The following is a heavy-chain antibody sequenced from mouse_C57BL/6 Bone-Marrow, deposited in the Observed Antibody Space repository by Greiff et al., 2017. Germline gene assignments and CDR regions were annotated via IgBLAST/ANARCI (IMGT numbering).Heavy chain of an antibody. CDR3: ASCNYVVPWVAY. Sequence: VQLQQPGAELVRPGSSVKLSCKASGYTFTSYWMDWVKQRPGQGLEWIGNIYPSDSETHYNQKFKDKATLTVDKSSSTAYMQLSSLTSEDSAVYYCASCNYVVPWVAYWGQGTLVTVSA. CDR1: GYTFTSYW. CDR2: IYPSDSET. V-gene: IGHV1-61*01. J-gene: IGHJ3*01. D-gene: IGHD2-1*01.